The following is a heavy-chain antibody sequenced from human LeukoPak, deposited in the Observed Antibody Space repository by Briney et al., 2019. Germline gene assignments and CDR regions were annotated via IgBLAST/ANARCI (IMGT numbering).Heavy chain of an antibody. CDR2: INPSGGST. J-gene: IGHJ4*02. CDR1: GYTFTSYY. V-gene: IGHV1-46*01. Sequence: ASVTVSCTASGYTFTSYYMHWVRQAPGQGLEWMGIINPSGGSTSYAQKFQGRVTMTRDTSTSTAYMELSSLRSEDTAVYYCARGPHDYGDYWGQGTLVTVSS. CDR3: ARGPHDYGDY.